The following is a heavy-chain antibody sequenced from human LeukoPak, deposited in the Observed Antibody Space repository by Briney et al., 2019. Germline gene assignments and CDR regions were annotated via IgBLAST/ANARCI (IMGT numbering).Heavy chain of an antibody. V-gene: IGHV1-2*02. CDR1: GYTFTGYY. D-gene: IGHD6-19*01. J-gene: IGHJ4*02. CDR3: ARERQWLDIFDY. Sequence: ASVKVSCKASGYTFTGYYTHWVRQAPGQGLEWMGWINPNSGGTNYAQKFQGRVTMTRDTSISTAYMELSRLRSDDTAVYYCARERQWLDIFDYWGQGTLVTVSS. CDR2: INPNSGGT.